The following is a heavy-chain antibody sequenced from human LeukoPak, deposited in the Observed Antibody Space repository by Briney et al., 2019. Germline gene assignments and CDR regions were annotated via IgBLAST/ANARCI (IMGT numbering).Heavy chain of an antibody. CDR3: ARYSRHPRGYYYYGMDV. CDR1: GFTFSSYD. Sequence: GGSLRLSCAASGFTFSSYDMHWVRHATGKGLEWVSAIGTAGDTYYPGSVKGRFTISRENAKNSLYLQMNSLRAGDTAVYYCARYSRHPRGYYYYGMDVWGQGTTVTVSS. J-gene: IGHJ6*02. D-gene: IGHD2-21*01. V-gene: IGHV3-13*01. CDR2: IGTAGDT.